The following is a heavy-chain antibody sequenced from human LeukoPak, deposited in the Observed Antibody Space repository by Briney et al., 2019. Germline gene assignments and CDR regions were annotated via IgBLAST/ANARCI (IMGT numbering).Heavy chain of an antibody. J-gene: IGHJ3*02. CDR3: ARDVVGYYDSSGYYLSASDI. CDR2: ISSSSSYI. CDR1: GFTFGDFA. D-gene: IGHD3-22*01. V-gene: IGHV3-21*01. Sequence: GGSLRLSCTASGFTFGDFAMSWFRQAPGKGLEWVSSISSSSSYIFNADSVKGRFSISRDNAKNSLFLQMNTLRVEDTAVYYCARDVVGYYDSSGYYLSASDIWGQGTMVTVSS.